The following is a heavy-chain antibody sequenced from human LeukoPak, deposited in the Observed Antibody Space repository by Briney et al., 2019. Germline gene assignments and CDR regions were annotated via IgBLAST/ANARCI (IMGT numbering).Heavy chain of an antibody. V-gene: IGHV1-2*02. D-gene: IGHD2-2*02. Sequence: GASVKVSCRASGYTFTGYYMHWVRQAPGQGLEWMGWINPNNGGTNYAQKFQGRVTMTRDMSTSTVHMELSSLRSEDTAVYYCARVAAEVVGVPGAIGFGWLRRDYYYMDVWGKGTPVTVSS. J-gene: IGHJ6*03. CDR3: ARVAAEVVGVPGAIGFGWLRRDYYYMDV. CDR1: GYTFTGYY. CDR2: INPNNGGT.